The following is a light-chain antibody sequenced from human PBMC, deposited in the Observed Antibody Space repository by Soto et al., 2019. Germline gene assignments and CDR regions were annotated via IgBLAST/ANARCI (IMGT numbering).Light chain of an antibody. V-gene: IGLV2-11*01. J-gene: IGLJ2*01. Sequence: QSALTQPRSVSGSPGQSVTMSCTGTNSDVGGYNYVSWYQQHPGKAPKLMIYDVSKRPSGVPDRFSGSKSGSTASLTISGLQAEDEADYYCCSYVGSYTLVFGGGTKLTVL. CDR3: CSYVGSYTLV. CDR1: NSDVGGYNY. CDR2: DVS.